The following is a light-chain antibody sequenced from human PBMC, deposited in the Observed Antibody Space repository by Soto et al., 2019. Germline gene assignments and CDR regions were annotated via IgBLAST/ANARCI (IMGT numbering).Light chain of an antibody. J-gene: IGKJ3*01. Sequence: EIVLTQSPGTLSLSPGERATLSCRASQSVSSSYLGWYQQKPGQAPRLLIYGASTRSPGIPDRFRGSGSGTDFTLTISRLEPEYFAVYYCQHYGSSIFTFGPGTKVDIK. V-gene: IGKV3-20*01. CDR3: QHYGSSIFT. CDR2: GAS. CDR1: QSVSSSY.